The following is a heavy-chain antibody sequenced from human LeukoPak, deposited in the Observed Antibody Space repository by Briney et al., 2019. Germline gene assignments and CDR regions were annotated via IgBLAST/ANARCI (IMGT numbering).Heavy chain of an antibody. D-gene: IGHD5-18*01. J-gene: IGHJ5*02. CDR3: AKGRGYNYGYHCFDP. V-gene: IGHV3-7*03. CDR1: GFTFSSYW. CDR2: IKQDGSEK. Sequence: PGGSLRLSCAASGFTFSSYWMSWVRQAPGKGLEWVANIKQDGSEKYYVDSVKGRFTISRDNAKNSLYLQMNSLRADDTAVYYCAKGRGYNYGYHCFDPWGQGTLVTVSS.